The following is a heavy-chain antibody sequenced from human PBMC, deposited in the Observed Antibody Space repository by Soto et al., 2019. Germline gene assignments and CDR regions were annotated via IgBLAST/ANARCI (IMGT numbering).Heavy chain of an antibody. Sequence: QVQLVESGGGVVQPGRSLRLSCEASGFTFTSYGMQWVRQAPGEGLEWVAVISYDGSIEYYADSVKVRFTISRDNSKNTVYLEMNSLRCDDTAVYYCARAAFSIRLNWFDPWGQGTLVTVSS. CDR2: ISYDGSIE. CDR3: ARAAFSIRLNWFDP. V-gene: IGHV3-30*03. CDR1: GFTFTSYG. J-gene: IGHJ5*02. D-gene: IGHD3-3*02.